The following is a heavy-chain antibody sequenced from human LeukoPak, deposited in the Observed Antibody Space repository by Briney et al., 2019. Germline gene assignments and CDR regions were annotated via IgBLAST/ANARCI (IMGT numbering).Heavy chain of an antibody. V-gene: IGHV3-9*01. D-gene: IGHD3-3*01. CDR2: ISWNSGSI. CDR3: ARDQQGITIFGVRSSNRNYGMDV. CDR1: GFTFDDYA. J-gene: IGHJ6*02. Sequence: GRSLRLSCAASGFTFDDYAMHWVRQAPGKGLEWVSGISWNSGSIGYADSVKGRFTISRDNAKNSLYLQMNSLRAEDTAVYYCARDQQGITIFGVRSSNRNYGMDVWGQGTTVTVSS.